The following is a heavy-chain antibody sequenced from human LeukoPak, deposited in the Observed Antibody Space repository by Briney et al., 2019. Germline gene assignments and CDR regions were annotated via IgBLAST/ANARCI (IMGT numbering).Heavy chain of an antibody. CDR2: IIPILGIA. J-gene: IGHJ4*02. CDR1: GGTFSSYA. D-gene: IGHD2-2*01. Sequence: ASVKVSCKASGGTFSSYAISWVRQAPGQGLEWMGRIIPILGIANYAQKFQGRVTITADKSTSTAYTELSSLRSEDTAVYYCARDSDSTSYGYWGQGTLVTVSS. CDR3: ARDSDSTSYGY. V-gene: IGHV1-69*04.